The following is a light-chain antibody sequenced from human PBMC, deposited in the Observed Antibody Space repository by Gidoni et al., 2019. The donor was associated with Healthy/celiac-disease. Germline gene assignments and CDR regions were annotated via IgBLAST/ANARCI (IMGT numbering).Light chain of an antibody. CDR2: LGS. Sequence: DIVMTQSPLSLPVTPGEPASISCRSSQSLLHSNRYHYLDWYLQKPGQSPQLLIYLGSNRASGVPDRFSGSGSGTDFTLKISRVEAEDVGVYYCMQALQTRLTFGGGTKVEIK. CDR3: MQALQTRLT. V-gene: IGKV2-28*01. CDR1: QSLLHSNRYHY. J-gene: IGKJ4*01.